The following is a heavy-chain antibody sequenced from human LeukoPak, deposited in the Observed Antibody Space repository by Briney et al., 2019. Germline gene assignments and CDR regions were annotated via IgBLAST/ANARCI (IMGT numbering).Heavy chain of an antibody. CDR1: GDSVSSNSAA. CDR2: TYYRSKWYN. J-gene: IGHJ4*02. CDR3: ARKKAVAGLFDY. V-gene: IGHV6-1*01. Sequence: SQTLSLTCAISGDSVSSNSAAWNWIRQSPSRGLEWLRRTYYRSKWYNDYAESVKSRITINADTSKNRISLQLNSVTPEDTAVYYCARKKAVAGLFDYWGQGTLVTVSS. D-gene: IGHD6-19*01.